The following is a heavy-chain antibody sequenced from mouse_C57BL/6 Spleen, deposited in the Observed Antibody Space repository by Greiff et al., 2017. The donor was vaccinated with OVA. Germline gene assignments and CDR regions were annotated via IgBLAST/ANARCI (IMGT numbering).Heavy chain of an antibody. CDR1: GYTFTSYW. CDR2: IDPSDSYT. J-gene: IGHJ3*01. Sequence: QVQLKQPGAELVKPGASVKLSCKASGYTFTSYWMQWVKQRPGQGLEWIGEIDPSDSYTNYNQKFKGKATLTVDTSSSTAYMQLSSLTAEDSAVYYCATGSNPAYWGQGTLVTGSA. CDR3: ATGSNPAY. V-gene: IGHV1-50*01. D-gene: IGHD2-5*01.